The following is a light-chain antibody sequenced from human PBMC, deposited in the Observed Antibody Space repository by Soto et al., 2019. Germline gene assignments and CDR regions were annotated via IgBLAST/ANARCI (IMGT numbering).Light chain of an antibody. J-gene: IGLJ1*01. CDR3: SSHTSGSTRV. Sequence: QSALTQPACVSGSPGQSIAISCTGTSSDVGGYDYVSWYQQQPDKAPKLTIYEVTKRPSGVSNRFSGSKSGNTASLTISGLQAEDEADYYCSSHTSGSTRVFGTGTKVTVL. CDR1: SSDVGGYDY. CDR2: EVT. V-gene: IGLV2-14*01.